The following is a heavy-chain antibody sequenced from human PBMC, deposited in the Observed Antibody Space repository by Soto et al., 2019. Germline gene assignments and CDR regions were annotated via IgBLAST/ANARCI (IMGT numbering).Heavy chain of an antibody. Sequence: SETLSLTCTVSGDSIGTYNWGWIRQPPGKRLEWIGYIYSNGGTSYNPALKSRVTISADTSTKQFSLRLSSVTAADTAVYYCARDKAYYDILTGYQSYYFDYWGQGTLVTVSS. CDR2: IYSNGGT. V-gene: IGHV4-4*08. J-gene: IGHJ4*02. CDR1: GDSIGTYN. CDR3: ARDKAYYDILTGYQSYYFDY. D-gene: IGHD3-9*01.